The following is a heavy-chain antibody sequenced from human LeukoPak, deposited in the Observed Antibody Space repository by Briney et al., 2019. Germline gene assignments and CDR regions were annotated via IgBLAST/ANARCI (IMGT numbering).Heavy chain of an antibody. D-gene: IGHD1-14*01. V-gene: IGHV3-53*01. Sequence: GGSLRLSCAASGFTVSFNYMFWVRQAPGKGLEWVSVIYNDGITYYADSVKGRFTISRDNSKNTLYLQLSSLRAEDTAVYYCARERTYREGFDYWGQGTLVSVSS. CDR2: IYNDGIT. CDR1: GFTVSFNY. J-gene: IGHJ4*02. CDR3: ARERTYREGFDY.